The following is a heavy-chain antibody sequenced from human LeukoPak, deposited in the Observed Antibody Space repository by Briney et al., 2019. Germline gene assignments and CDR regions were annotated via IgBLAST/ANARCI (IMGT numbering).Heavy chain of an antibody. D-gene: IGHD6-13*01. CDR3: ARHGSIATGAFTY. Sequence: SETLSLTCSVSGGSISRSSYYWGWTRQPPGMGLEWIGSIYYSGSTYYNPSLKSRVTISVDTSRNQFSLKLGSVTAADTAVYYCARHGSIATGAFTYWGQGTLVTVSS. J-gene: IGHJ4*02. CDR2: IYYSGST. V-gene: IGHV4-39*01. CDR1: GGSISRSSYY.